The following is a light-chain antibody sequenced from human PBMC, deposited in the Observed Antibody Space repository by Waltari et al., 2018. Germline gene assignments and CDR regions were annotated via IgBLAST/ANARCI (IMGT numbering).Light chain of an antibody. V-gene: IGKV3-15*01. CDR2: DAS. Sequence: EIVMTQSPATLSVSPGERATISCRASQSVGTNLAWYQQKPGQAPRLLIYDASTRATGIPARFSGSGSGTEFTLTINSLQSEDFAVYYCQQCNNWYTFGQGTKLEIK. J-gene: IGKJ2*01. CDR1: QSVGTN. CDR3: QQCNNWYT.